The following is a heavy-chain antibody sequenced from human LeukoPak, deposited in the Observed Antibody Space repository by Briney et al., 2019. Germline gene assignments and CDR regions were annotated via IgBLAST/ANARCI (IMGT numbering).Heavy chain of an antibody. J-gene: IGHJ5*02. Sequence: GGSLRLSCAASGFTFSSYWMSWVRQAPGKGLEWVANIKQDGSEKYYVDSVKGRFTISRDNAKNSLYLQMNSLRAEDTAAYYCARSYYDILTGYPPTPTFDPWGQGTLVTVSS. CDR1: GFTFSSYW. V-gene: IGHV3-7*01. CDR2: IKQDGSEK. CDR3: ARSYYDILTGYPPTPTFDP. D-gene: IGHD3-9*01.